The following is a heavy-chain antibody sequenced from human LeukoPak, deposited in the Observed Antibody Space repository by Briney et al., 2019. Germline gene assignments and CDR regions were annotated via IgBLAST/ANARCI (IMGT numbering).Heavy chain of an antibody. V-gene: IGHV1-8*03. CDR1: GYTFTGYY. J-gene: IGHJ6*03. Sequence: ASVKVSCKASGYTFTGYYMHWVRQATGQGLEWMGWMNPNSGNTGYAQKFQGRVTITRNTSISTAYMELSSLRSEDTAVYYCARVFPYYDFWSGYYRFEYYYYYMDVWGKGTTVTVSS. D-gene: IGHD3-3*01. CDR3: ARVFPYYDFWSGYYRFEYYYYYMDV. CDR2: MNPNSGNT.